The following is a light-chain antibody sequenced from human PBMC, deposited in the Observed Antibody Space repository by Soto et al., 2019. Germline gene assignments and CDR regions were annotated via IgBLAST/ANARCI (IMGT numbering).Light chain of an antibody. Sequence: EIVMTQSPSTLSVSPGERATLSCRASQSVSSNLAWYQQQPGQAPRLLIYGASTRATGIPARFSGSGSGTEFTLSISSLQSEDFAVYYCQQYSNWPRTLGQGTKVDIK. CDR3: QQYSNWPRT. V-gene: IGKV3-15*01. CDR2: GAS. CDR1: QSVSSN. J-gene: IGKJ1*01.